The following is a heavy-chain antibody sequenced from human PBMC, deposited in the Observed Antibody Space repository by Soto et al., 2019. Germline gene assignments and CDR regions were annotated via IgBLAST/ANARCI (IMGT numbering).Heavy chain of an antibody. J-gene: IGHJ4*02. CDR3: AKDASYSYGSIDY. D-gene: IGHD5-18*01. CDR2: ISYDGSNK. CDR1: GFTFSSYG. Sequence: QVQLVESGGGVVQPGRSLRLSCAASGFTFSSYGMHWVRQAPGKGLEWVAVISYDGSNKYYADSVKGRFTISRDNSKNTLYLQMNSLRAEDTAVYYCAKDASYSYGSIDYWGQGTLVTVSS. V-gene: IGHV3-30*18.